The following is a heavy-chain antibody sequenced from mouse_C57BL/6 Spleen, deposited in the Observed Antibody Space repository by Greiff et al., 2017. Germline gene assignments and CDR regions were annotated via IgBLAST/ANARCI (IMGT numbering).Heavy chain of an antibody. Sequence: QVQLQQPGAELVKPGASVKMSCKASGYTFTSYWITWVKQRPGQGLEWIGDIYPGSGSTNYNEKFKDKATLTVDKSSSTAYMQLSSLTSEDSAVYYCARRGSSYFDYWGQGTTLTVSS. D-gene: IGHD1-1*01. CDR1: GYTFTSYW. CDR2: IYPGSGST. CDR3: ARRGSSYFDY. J-gene: IGHJ2*01. V-gene: IGHV1-55*01.